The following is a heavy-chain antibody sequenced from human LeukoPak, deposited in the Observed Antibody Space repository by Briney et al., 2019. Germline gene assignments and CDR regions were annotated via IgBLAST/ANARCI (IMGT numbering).Heavy chain of an antibody. CDR3: ARFSPDENHGDYAFDY. D-gene: IGHD4-17*01. CDR1: GYTFTNYD. Sequence: ASVKVSCKASGYTFTNYDINWVRQTTGQGVEWIGWMNPNSGNSGYARELQGRVTMTRDTSISTAYMELSSLTSEDTALYYCARFSPDENHGDYAFDYWGQGTLVTVSS. CDR2: MNPNSGNS. V-gene: IGHV1-8*01. J-gene: IGHJ4*02.